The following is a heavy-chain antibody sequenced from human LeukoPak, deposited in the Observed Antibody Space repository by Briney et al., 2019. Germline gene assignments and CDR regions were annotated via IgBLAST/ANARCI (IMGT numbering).Heavy chain of an antibody. Sequence: GGSLRLSCAASGFTFSMYWMSWVRQAPGKGPEWVANIKEDGSEKHYVDSVRGRFTISRDNAKNSLYLQMNSLRAEDTAVYYCVTRGPFGSVHGKKLKVGATTDYWGQGTLVTVSS. J-gene: IGHJ4*02. V-gene: IGHV3-7*03. CDR3: VTRGPFGSVHGKKLKVGATTDY. CDR1: GFTFSMYW. CDR2: IKEDGSEK. D-gene: IGHD1-26*01.